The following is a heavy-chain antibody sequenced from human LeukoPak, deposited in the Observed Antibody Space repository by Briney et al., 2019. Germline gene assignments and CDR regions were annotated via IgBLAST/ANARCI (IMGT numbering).Heavy chain of an antibody. CDR2: IKQDGSDN. Sequence: PAETLRLTCAASGFTFSSYWMSWVRQAPGKGLEWVANIKQDGSDNFNVDPVNGVFTISRDNAKNLLYVQMNSLRAEGTVVYYCATGPQGFGELFCDYWGQGTLVSVSS. CDR3: ATGPQGFGELFCDY. D-gene: IGHD3-10*01. CDR1: GFTFSSYW. V-gene: IGHV3-7*01. J-gene: IGHJ4*02.